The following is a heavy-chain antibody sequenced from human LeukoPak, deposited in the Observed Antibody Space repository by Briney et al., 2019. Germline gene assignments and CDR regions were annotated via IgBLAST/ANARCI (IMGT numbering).Heavy chain of an antibody. J-gene: IGHJ4*02. CDR3: ARGTYYYDSSGYYSPYFDY. V-gene: IGHV3-30*03. D-gene: IGHD3-22*01. CDR1: GFTFSTYW. CDR2: ISYDGSNK. Sequence: TGGSLRLSCAASGFTFSTYWMSWVRQAPGKGLEWVAVISYDGSNKYYADSVKGRFTISRDNSKNTLYLQMNSLRAEDTAVYYCARGTYYYDSSGYYSPYFDYWGQGTLVTVSS.